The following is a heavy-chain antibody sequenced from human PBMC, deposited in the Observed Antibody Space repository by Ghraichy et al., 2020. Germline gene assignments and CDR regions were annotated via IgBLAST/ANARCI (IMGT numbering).Heavy chain of an antibody. J-gene: IGHJ3*02. CDR3: ARESVLTGMGDDASDI. CDR2: IKQDGSDT. D-gene: IGHD3-9*01. CDR1: GFTFSSHY. Sequence: GGSLRLSCAASGFTFSSHYMTWVRQAPGKGLEWVANIKQDGSDTFYLDSVRGRFTISRDNAKNSLYLQMNSLRADDTAVYYCARESVLTGMGDDASDIWGKGTMVTVAS. V-gene: IGHV3-7*03.